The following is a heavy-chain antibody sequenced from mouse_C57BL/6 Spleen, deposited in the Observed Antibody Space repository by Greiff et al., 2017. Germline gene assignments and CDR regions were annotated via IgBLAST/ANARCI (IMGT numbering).Heavy chain of an antibody. CDR3: ARAYDKGYFDV. J-gene: IGHJ1*03. D-gene: IGHD2-3*01. Sequence: VQLQQPGAELVMPGASVKLSCKASGYTFTSYWMHWVKQRPGQGLEWIGEIDPSDSYTNYNKKFKGKSTLPGDNSSSTAYLQLSILTSEDSAVYYCARAYDKGYFDVWGTGTTVTVSS. CDR1: GYTFTSYW. CDR2: IDPSDSYT. V-gene: IGHV1-69*01.